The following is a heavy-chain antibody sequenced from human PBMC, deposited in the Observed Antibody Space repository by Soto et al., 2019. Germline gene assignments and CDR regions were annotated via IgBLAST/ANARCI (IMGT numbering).Heavy chain of an antibody. J-gene: IGHJ5*02. CDR2: IYYSGST. CDR1: GGSISSGGYY. CDR3: ARGFQYDFWSGYPINWFDP. Sequence: SETLSLTCTVSGGSISSGGYYWSWIRKHPGKGLEWIGYIYYSGSTYYNPSLKSRVTISVDTSKNQFSLKLSSVTAADTAVYYCARGFQYDFWSGYPINWFDPWGQGTLVTVSS. V-gene: IGHV4-31*03. D-gene: IGHD3-3*01.